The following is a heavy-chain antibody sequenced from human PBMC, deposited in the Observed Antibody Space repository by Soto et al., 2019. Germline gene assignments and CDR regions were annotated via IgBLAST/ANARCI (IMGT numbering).Heavy chain of an antibody. CDR1: VASISGFY. D-gene: IGHD1-1*01. J-gene: IGHJ5*02. CDR3: VRDGTKTLRDWFDP. V-gene: IGHV4-4*07. CDR2: IYATGTT. Sequence: PSETLSVTGTVSVASISGFYWSWIRKSAGKGLEWIGRIYATGTTDYNPSLKSRVMMSVDTSKKQFSLKLRSVTAADTAVYYCVRDGTKTLRDWFDPWGQGISVTVSS.